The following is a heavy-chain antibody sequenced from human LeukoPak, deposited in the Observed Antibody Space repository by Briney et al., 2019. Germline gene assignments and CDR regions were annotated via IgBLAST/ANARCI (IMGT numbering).Heavy chain of an antibody. CDR1: GFTFSSYW. CDR2: IKEDGSEK. V-gene: IGHV3-7*03. J-gene: IGHJ4*02. CDR3: ARAVGYCRGGSCYAYYFDY. D-gene: IGHD2-15*01. Sequence: GGSLRLSCAASGFTFSSYWMSWVRQAPGKGLEWVANIKEDGSEKYYVDSMKGRFTISRDNAKNTMSRGNAKNSLYLEMNSLRAEDTAVYYCARAVGYCRGGSCYAYYFDYWGQGTLVTVSS.